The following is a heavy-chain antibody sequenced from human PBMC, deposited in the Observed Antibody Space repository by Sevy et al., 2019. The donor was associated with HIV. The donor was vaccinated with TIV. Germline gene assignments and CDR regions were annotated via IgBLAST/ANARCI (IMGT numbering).Heavy chain of an antibody. CDR3: ARAEGGNFDY. J-gene: IGHJ4*02. V-gene: IGHV4-59*01. D-gene: IGHD3-16*01. CDR2: IYYSGST. Sequence: SETLSLTCTVSGGSISSYYWSWIRQPPGMGLEWIGDIYYSGSTNYNPSLKSRVTISVDTSKNQFSLKLSSVTAADTAVFYCARAEGGNFDYWGQGTLVTVSS. CDR1: GGSISSYY.